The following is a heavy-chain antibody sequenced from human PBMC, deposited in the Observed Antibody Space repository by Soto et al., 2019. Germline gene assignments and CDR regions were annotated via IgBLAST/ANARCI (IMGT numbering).Heavy chain of an antibody. V-gene: IGHV1-2*04. CDR2: INPKSGGT. D-gene: IGHD2-8*01. J-gene: IGHJ6*02. CDR1: GYSFTDYH. Sequence: ASVKVSCKASGYSFTDYHIHWVRQAPGQGLEWLGRINPKSGGTSTAQKFQGWVTMTTDTSISTASMELTRLTSDDTAIYYCARGDSTDCSNGVCSFFYNHDMDVWGQGTRVTVSS. CDR3: ARGDSTDCSNGVCSFFYNHDMDV.